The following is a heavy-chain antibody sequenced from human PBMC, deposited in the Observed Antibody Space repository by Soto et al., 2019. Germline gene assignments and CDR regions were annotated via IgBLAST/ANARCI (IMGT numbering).Heavy chain of an antibody. CDR1: GGSFSGYY. Sequence: SETLSLTCAVYGGSFSGYYWSWIRQPPGKGLEWIGEINHSGSTNYNPSLKSRVTISVDTSKNQFSLKLSSVTAADTAVYYCAAGFYYYYGMDVWGQGTTVTVSS. CDR3: AAGFYYYYGMDV. V-gene: IGHV4-34*01. CDR2: INHSGST. D-gene: IGHD3-9*01. J-gene: IGHJ6*02.